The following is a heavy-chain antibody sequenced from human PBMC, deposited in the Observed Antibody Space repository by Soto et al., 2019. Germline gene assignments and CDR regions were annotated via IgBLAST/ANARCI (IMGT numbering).Heavy chain of an antibody. D-gene: IGHD4-17*01. V-gene: IGHV4-34*01. CDR3: ARDDYGGDDFEN. Sequence: LETLSLTCAVYGGSFSGYYWSWIRQPPGKGLEWIGEINHSGSTNYNPSLKSRVTISVDTSKNQFSLKLSSVTAADTAVYYCARDDYGGDDFENWGQGTMVT. CDR2: INHSGST. J-gene: IGHJ3*02. CDR1: GGSFSGYY.